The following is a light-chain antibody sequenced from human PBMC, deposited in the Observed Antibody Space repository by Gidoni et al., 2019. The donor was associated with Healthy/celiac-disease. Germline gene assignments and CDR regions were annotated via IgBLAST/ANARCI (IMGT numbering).Light chain of an antibody. Sequence: DIVITQSPDSLAVYLGESATINCKSSQSVLYSSNNKNYLAWYQQKPGQPPKLLIYWASTRESGVPDRFSGSGSGTDFTLTISSLQAEDVAVYYCQQYYSTPFTFGPGTKVDIK. CDR3: QQYYSTPFT. CDR2: WAS. CDR1: QSVLYSSNNKNY. V-gene: IGKV4-1*01. J-gene: IGKJ3*01.